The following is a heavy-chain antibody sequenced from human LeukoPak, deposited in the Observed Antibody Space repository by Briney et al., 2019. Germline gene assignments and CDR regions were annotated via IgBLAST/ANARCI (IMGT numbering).Heavy chain of an antibody. CDR1: GFTFSNAW. CDR3: TTIFPYDSRGHDY. D-gene: IGHD3-22*01. J-gene: IGHJ4*02. CDR2: IKSKTDGGTT. Sequence: GGSLRLSCAASGFTFSNAWMSWVRQAPGKGLEWVGRIKSKTDGGTTDYAAPVKGRFTISRDDSKNTLYLQMNSLKTEDTAVYYCTTIFPYDSRGHDYWGQGTLVTVSS. V-gene: IGHV3-15*01.